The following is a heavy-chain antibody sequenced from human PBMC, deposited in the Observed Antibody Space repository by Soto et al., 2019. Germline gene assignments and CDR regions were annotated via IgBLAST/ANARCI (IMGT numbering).Heavy chain of an antibody. CDR3: AREVWDY. D-gene: IGHD2-21*01. J-gene: IGHJ4*02. CDR2: ISYDGSNK. CDR1: GFTFSSYA. Sequence: GGSLRLSCAASGFTFSSYAMHWVRQAPGKGLEWVAVISYDGSNKYYADSVKGRFTISRDNSKNTLYLQMNSLRAEDTAVYYCAREVWDYWGQGTLVTVSS. V-gene: IGHV3-30-3*01.